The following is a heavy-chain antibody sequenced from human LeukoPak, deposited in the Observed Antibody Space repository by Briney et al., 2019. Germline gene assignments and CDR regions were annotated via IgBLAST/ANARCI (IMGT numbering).Heavy chain of an antibody. Sequence: SEPLSLTCTVSGGSITTSSYYWGWIRQPPGKGLEWIGFIYYSGSTYDNPSLKGRVTISVDTYKNQFSLKLSSVTAADTAVYYCARAFRARYFDLWGRGTMVTVSS. CDR2: IYYSGST. V-gene: IGHV4-39*01. CDR3: ARAFRARYFDL. D-gene: IGHD2/OR15-2a*01. J-gene: IGHJ2*01. CDR1: GGSITTSSYY.